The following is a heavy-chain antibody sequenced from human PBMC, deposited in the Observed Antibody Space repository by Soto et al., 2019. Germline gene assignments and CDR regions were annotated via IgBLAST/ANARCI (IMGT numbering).Heavy chain of an antibody. CDR3: AKDKGAIWGSYLAFDY. CDR1: GFTFSSYA. D-gene: IGHD3-16*02. Sequence: GGSLRLSCAASGFTFSSYAMSWVRQAPGKGLEWVSAISGSGGSTYYADSVKGRFTISRDNSKNTLYLQMNSLRAEDTAVYYCAKDKGAIWGSYLAFDYWGQGTLVTVSS. V-gene: IGHV3-23*01. CDR2: ISGSGGST. J-gene: IGHJ4*02.